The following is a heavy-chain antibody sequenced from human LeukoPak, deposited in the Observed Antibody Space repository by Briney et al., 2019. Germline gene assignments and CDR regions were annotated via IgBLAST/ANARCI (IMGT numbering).Heavy chain of an antibody. CDR1: GFTVSSNH. V-gene: IGHV3-66*01. CDR3: ARDQTGQAWIY. Sequence: GGSLRLSCAASGFTVSSNHMSWVRQAPGKGLEWVSVLYSGGSTYYAGSVKGRFTISRDNSKNTLYLQMNSLRAEDTAMYYCARDQTGQAWIYWGQGTLVTVSS. J-gene: IGHJ4*02. D-gene: IGHD2-2*03. CDR2: LYSGGST.